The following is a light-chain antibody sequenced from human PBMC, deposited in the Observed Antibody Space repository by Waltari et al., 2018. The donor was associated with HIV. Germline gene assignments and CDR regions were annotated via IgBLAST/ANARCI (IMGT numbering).Light chain of an antibody. CDR1: SSNIGAGYD. V-gene: IGLV1-40*01. Sequence: QSVLTQPPSVSGAPGQGVTISCTGSSSNIGAGYDVHWYRHLPGTAPKLLIHENNKRPSGVPDRFSGSRSGTSASLAITGLQAEDEADYYCQSYDSSLSGSVFGGGTKLTVL. J-gene: IGLJ2*01. CDR3: QSYDSSLSGSV. CDR2: ENN.